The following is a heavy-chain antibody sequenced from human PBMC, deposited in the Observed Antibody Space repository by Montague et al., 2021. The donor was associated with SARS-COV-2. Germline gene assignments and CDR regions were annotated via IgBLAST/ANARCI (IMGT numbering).Heavy chain of an antibody. V-gene: IGHV4-34*01. CDR2: IKQSGST. CDR1: GGSFGDDH. CDR3: SRGHLSVSMIVVVFTSASYYLDY. D-gene: IGHD3-22*01. Sequence: SETLSLTCAVYGGSFGDDHWSWIRQPPGKGLEWIGDIKQSGSTNYNPSLKSRVTISVDTSKNQFSLKLTSVTAADTAVYFCSRGHLSVSMIVVVFTSASYYLDYWGRGAQVTVSS. J-gene: IGHJ4*02.